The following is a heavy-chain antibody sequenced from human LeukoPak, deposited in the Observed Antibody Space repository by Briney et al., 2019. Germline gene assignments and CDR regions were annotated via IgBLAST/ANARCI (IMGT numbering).Heavy chain of an antibody. CDR1: GFTFSSFG. J-gene: IGHJ6*04. CDR2: ISSTGGTA. Sequence: GGSLRLSCAASGFTFSSFGMSWVRQAPGKGLEWVSAISSTGGTAYYADSVKGRFTISRDNAKNSLYLQMNSLRAEDTAVYYCAELGITMIGGVWGKGTTVTISS. D-gene: IGHD3-10*02. CDR3: AELGITMIGGV. V-gene: IGHV3-23*01.